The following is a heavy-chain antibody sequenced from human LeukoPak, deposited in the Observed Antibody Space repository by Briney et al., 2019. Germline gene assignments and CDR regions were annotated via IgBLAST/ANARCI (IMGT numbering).Heavy chain of an antibody. CDR2: MNPNSGNT. D-gene: IGHD6-13*01. J-gene: IGHJ5*02. CDR1: GYTFTSYD. V-gene: IGHV1-8*01. CDR3: ARGREKIAAAGAFWFDP. Sequence: GASVKVSCKASGYTFTSYDINWVRQATGQGLEWMGWMNPNSGNTGYAQKFQGRVTMTRNTSISTAYMELSSLRSEDTAVYYCARGREKIAAAGAFWFDPWGQGTLVTVSS.